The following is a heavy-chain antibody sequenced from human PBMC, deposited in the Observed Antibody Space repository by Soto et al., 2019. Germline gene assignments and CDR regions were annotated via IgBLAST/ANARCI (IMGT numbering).Heavy chain of an antibody. Sequence: GGSLRLSCAASGFTFSDSAVHWVRQASGKGLEWVGRVRGKANSYATAHAASVKGRFTISRDDSQNTAYLQMNSLKTEDTAVYYCATANTPYAFDMWGQGTMVTVSS. V-gene: IGHV3-73*01. J-gene: IGHJ3*02. D-gene: IGHD5-18*01. CDR1: GFTFSDSA. CDR2: VRGKANSYAT. CDR3: ATANTPYAFDM.